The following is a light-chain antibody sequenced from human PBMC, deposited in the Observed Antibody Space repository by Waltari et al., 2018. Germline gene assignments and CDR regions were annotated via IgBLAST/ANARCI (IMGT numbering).Light chain of an antibody. CDR3: GTWDSSLSAGV. J-gene: IGLJ2*01. Sequence: SVLTHPPSVSAAHGHKVNISCSGTSTHIGNNYVSRYQQLPGTAPKLLIYDNNNRPSGIPDRFSGSKSGTSATLGITGLQTGDEADYYCGTWDSSLSAGVFGGGTKLTVL. V-gene: IGLV1-51*01. CDR1: STHIGNNY. CDR2: DNN.